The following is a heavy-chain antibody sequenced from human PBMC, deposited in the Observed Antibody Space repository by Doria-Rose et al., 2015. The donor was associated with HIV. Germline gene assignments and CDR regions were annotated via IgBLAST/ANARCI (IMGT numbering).Heavy chain of an antibody. Sequence: QVTLKESGPVLVKPTETLTLTCTVSGVSLSSPGMGVSWIRQPPWKALEWLANIFADDVRSYTTSLKSRLPISSCISNGQAVLPMTYMGPVDTAADYCARIESRGWCHKYYFDFWGQGTLVSVSA. D-gene: IGHD6-19*01. CDR3: ARIESRGWCHKYYFDF. CDR1: GVSLSSPGMG. CDR2: IFADDVR. J-gene: IGHJ4*02. V-gene: IGHV2-26*01.